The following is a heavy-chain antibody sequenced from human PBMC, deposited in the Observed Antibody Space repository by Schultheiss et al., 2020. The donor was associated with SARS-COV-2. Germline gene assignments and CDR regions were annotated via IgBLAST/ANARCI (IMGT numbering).Heavy chain of an antibody. V-gene: IGHV3-30*01. CDR3: ARVGLQLRRYFWYFDL. Sequence: GGSLRLSCAASGFTFSTFAMHWVRQAPGKGLEWVAVISYDGSNKYYADSVKGRFTISRDNSKNTLYLQMNSLRAEDTAVYYCARVGLQLRRYFWYFDLWGRGTLVTVSS. J-gene: IGHJ2*01. D-gene: IGHD5-24*01. CDR1: GFTFSTFA. CDR2: ISYDGSNK.